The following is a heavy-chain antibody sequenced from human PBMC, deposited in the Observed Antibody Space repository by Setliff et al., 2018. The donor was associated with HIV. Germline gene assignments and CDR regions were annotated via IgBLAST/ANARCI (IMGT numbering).Heavy chain of an antibody. V-gene: IGHV4-61*02. Sequence: SETLSLTCTVSGGSISSGNYFWNWIRQPAGKGLEWIGRIYTSGSTHYNPSLESRVTMSVDTSKNQFSLKLSSVTAADTAVYYCARGTGYYYGSSGSNCFDPWGQGTLVTVS. J-gene: IGHJ5*02. CDR3: ARGTGYYYGSSGSNCFDP. D-gene: IGHD3-22*01. CDR2: IYTSGST. CDR1: GGSISSGNYF.